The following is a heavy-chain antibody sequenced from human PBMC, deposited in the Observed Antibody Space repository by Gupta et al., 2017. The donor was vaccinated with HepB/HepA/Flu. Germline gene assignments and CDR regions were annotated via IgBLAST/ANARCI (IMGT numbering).Heavy chain of an antibody. D-gene: IGHD6-13*01. CDR2: ISYDGSNK. CDR1: GFPFSSYA. CDR3: AKNIAAAGTPHYYYGMDV. J-gene: IGHJ6*02. Sequence: QVQLVESGGGVVQPGRSLRLSCTASGFPFSSYAMHWVRQAPGKGLEWVAVISYDGSNKYYADSVKGRFTISRDNSKNTLYLQMNSLRAEDTAVYYCAKNIAAAGTPHYYYGMDVWGQGTTVTVSS. V-gene: IGHV3-30-3*01.